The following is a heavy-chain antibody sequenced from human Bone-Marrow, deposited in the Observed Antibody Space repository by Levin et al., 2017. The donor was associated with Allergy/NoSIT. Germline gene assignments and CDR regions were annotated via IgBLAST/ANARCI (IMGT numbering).Heavy chain of an antibody. D-gene: IGHD1-26*01. CDR3: SGLVGTTTLLDY. V-gene: IGHV3-49*03. CDR2: MRSTTYGGTT. CDR1: GFSFAEYT. Sequence: PGGSLRLSCAGSGFSFAEYTMIWFRQGPGKGLEWVGFMRSTTYGGTTEFAASVKGRFTISRGDSNSIAYLQMKSLKSEDTAVYYCSGLVGTTTLLDYWGRGTLVTVSS. J-gene: IGHJ4*02.